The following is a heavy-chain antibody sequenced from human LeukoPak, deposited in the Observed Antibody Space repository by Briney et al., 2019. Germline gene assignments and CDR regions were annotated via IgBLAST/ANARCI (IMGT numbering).Heavy chain of an antibody. CDR2: IYYSGST. D-gene: IGHD4-17*01. V-gene: IGHV4-59*08. Sequence: SETLSLTCTVSGGSISSYYWSWIRQPPGKELEWIGYIYYSGSTNYNPSLKSRVTISVDTSKNQFSLKLSSVTAADTAVYYCARLLVPTTYFYYYYGMDVWGQGTTVTVSS. CDR1: GGSISSYY. J-gene: IGHJ6*02. CDR3: ARLLVPTTYFYYYYGMDV.